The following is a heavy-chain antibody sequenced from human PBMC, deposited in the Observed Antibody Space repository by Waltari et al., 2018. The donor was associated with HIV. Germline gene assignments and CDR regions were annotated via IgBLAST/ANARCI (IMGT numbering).Heavy chain of an antibody. D-gene: IGHD2-21*01. J-gene: IGHJ4*02. V-gene: IGHV3-48*03. CDR3: AREHSHGGFDY. CDR1: GFTFSSYE. Sequence: EVQLVESGGGLVQPGGSLRPSCAASGFTFSSYEMNWVRQAPGKGLEWVSYISSSGSTIYYADSVKGRFTISRDNAKNSLYLQMNSLRAEDTAVYYCAREHSHGGFDYWGQGTLVTVSS. CDR2: ISSSGSTI.